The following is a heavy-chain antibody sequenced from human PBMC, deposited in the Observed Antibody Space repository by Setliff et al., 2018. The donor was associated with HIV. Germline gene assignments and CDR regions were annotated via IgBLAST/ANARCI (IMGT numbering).Heavy chain of an antibody. CDR3: ARRGIAAAGSDS. CDR1: GGSISSNSYY. D-gene: IGHD6-13*01. J-gene: IGHJ4*02. CDR2: IYYSGST. V-gene: IGHV4-39*01. Sequence: PSETLSLTCTVSGGSISSNSYYWGWFRQPPGKGLVWIGSIYYSGSTYYTPSLKSRVTISVDTSQNQFSLKLNSVTAADTAVYYCARRGIAAAGSDSWGQGTLVTVSS.